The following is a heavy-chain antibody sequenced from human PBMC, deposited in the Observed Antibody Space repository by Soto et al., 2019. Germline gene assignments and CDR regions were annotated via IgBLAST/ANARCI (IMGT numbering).Heavy chain of an antibody. V-gene: IGHV3-7*03. D-gene: IGHD4-17*01. CDR2: INQDGSER. CDR3: AVYGYGVSAAAY. J-gene: IGHJ4*02. CDR1: GLTFRNDW. Sequence: GGSLRLSCAGSGLTFRNDWLSWVRQAPGKGLEWVADINQDGSERYYVDSVRGRFTISRDNVENSLYLQLNSLRPEDTAVYYCAVYGYGVSAAAYWGQGTLVTVSS.